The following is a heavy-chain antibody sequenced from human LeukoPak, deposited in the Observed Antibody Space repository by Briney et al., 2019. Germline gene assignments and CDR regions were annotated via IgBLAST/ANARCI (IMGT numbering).Heavy chain of an antibody. V-gene: IGHV3-21*01. CDR2: ISSSSSYI. CDR3: ARSKNLQGYYDSSGYYPQKYYFDY. CDR1: GFTFSSYS. Sequence: GGSLRLSCAASGFTFSSYSMNWVRQASGKGLEWVSSISSSSSYIYYADSVKGRFTISRDNAKNSLYLQMNSLRAEDTAVYYCARSKNLQGYYDSSGYYPQKYYFDYWGQGTLVTVSS. D-gene: IGHD3-22*01. J-gene: IGHJ4*02.